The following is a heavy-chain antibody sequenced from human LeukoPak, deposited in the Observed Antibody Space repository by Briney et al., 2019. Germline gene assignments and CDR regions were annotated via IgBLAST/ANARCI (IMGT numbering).Heavy chain of an antibody. D-gene: IGHD3-16*01. Sequence: GASVKVSCKPSGYSFTRNGISWVRQAPGQGLERMAWISANSGNTNYAQNFQDRVTLTTDTSTSTAYMELRSLRSDDTAVYYCARDVNYAFDYWGQGTLVTVSS. CDR1: GYSFTRNG. V-gene: IGHV1-18*01. CDR2: ISANSGNT. J-gene: IGHJ4*02. CDR3: ARDVNYAFDY.